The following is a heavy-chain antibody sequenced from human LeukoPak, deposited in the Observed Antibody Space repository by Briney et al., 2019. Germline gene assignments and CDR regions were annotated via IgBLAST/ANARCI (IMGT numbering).Heavy chain of an antibody. D-gene: IGHD3-9*01. CDR2: IDSSGGYM. Sequence: GGSLRLSCEASGFTFNTYSMNWARQAPGKGLEWVSSIDSSGGYMFYADSVKGRFIISRDNAKDSLYLQMNSLRVEDTAVYYCLTRDRRDYWGQGTLVTVSS. J-gene: IGHJ4*02. CDR3: LTRDRRDY. V-gene: IGHV3-21*06. CDR1: GFTFNTYS.